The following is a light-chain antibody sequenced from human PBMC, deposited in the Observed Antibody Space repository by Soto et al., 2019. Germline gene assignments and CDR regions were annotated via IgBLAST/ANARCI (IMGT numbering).Light chain of an antibody. J-gene: IGLJ1*01. CDR1: SGDVDAFDY. V-gene: IGLV2-14*01. Sequence: QSVLTQPASLSGSPGQSITISCTGTSGDVDAFDYVSWYQQHPGKAPKLMIFEVSDRPSGVSDRFSGYKSGSTASLTISGLQAEDEADYFCTSFTSSSTQVFGTGTKVTVL. CDR3: TSFTSSSTQV. CDR2: EVS.